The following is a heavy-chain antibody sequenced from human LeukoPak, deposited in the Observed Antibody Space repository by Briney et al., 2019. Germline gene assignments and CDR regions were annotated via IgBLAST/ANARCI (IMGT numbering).Heavy chain of an antibody. V-gene: IGHV1-8*03. CDR3: ARVSSGSSGWTRPYYFDY. D-gene: IGHD6-19*01. Sequence: ASVKVSCKASGYTFTSYDINWVRQATGQGLEWMGWMNPNSGNTGYAQKFQGRVTITRNTSISTAYMELSSLRSEDTAVYYCARVSSGSSGWTRPYYFDYWGQGTLVTVSS. CDR2: MNPNSGNT. J-gene: IGHJ4*02. CDR1: GYTFTSYD.